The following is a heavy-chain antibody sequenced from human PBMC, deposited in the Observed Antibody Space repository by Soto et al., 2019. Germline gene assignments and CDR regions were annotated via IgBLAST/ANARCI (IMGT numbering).Heavy chain of an antibody. CDR1: GGSLRGYC. V-gene: IGHV4-34*01. J-gene: IGHJ5*02. Sequence: SETLSLTCAVSGGSLRGYCWTWIRQPPGKGLEWIGEISHSGSTNYNPSLKSRVTISVDTPKNQFSLKLSSVTAADTAVYYCARSNWFDPWGQGTLVTVSS. D-gene: IGHD4-4*01. CDR2: ISHSGST. CDR3: ARSNWFDP.